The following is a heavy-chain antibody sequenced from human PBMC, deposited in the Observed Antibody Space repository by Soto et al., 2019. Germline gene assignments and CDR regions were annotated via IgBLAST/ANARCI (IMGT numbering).Heavy chain of an antibody. CDR1: GGSVSSGAYY. V-gene: IGHV4-31*03. CDR2: IYYSGST. CDR3: ARARLRAVYAFDI. D-gene: IGHD5-12*01. J-gene: IGHJ3*02. Sequence: QVQLQESDAGLVKASQTLSLTCTVSGGSVSSGAYYWTWIRQRPGKGLEWIGYIYYSGSTYYSPSLKSRLSISLDTSKNQFSPMLSSVTAADTAMYYCARARLRAVYAFDIWGQGTMVTVSS.